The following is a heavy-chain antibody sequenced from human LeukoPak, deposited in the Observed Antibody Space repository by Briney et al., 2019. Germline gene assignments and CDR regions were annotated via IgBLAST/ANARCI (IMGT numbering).Heavy chain of an antibody. CDR2: ISYDGSNK. CDR1: GFTFSSYA. CDR3: ARAGSKGDSSGYPGAFDI. Sequence: GGSLRLSCAASGFTFSSYAMHWVRQAPGKGLEWVAVISYDGSNKYYADSVKGRFTISRDNSKNTLYLQMNSLRAEDTAVYYCARAGSKGDSSGYPGAFDIWGQGTMVTVSS. V-gene: IGHV3-30-3*01. J-gene: IGHJ3*02. D-gene: IGHD3-22*01.